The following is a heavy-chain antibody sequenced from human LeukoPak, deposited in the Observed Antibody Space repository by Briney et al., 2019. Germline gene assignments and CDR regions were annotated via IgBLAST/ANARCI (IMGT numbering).Heavy chain of an antibody. CDR3: ARYRYCLSSWCPGRERYFHL. J-gene: IGHJ2*01. CDR1: GGAITNEDYY. Sequence: PSGTLSLTCTFSGGAITNEDYYWGWIPPAPGKGLQWSGNIYYSGRTYYRTSLKSRDTTSVYTSTKQFSLRMSSLSAAETGVYYCARYRYCLSSWCPGRERYFHLWGRGTLVTVSS. V-gene: IGHV4-39*01. CDR2: IYYSGRT. D-gene: IGHD2-15*01.